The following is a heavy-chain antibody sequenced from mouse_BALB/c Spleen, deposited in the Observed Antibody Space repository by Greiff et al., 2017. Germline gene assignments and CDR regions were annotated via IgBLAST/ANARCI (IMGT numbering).Heavy chain of an antibody. Sequence: VQLQQPGAELVRPGASVKLSCKASGYTFTSYWINWVKQRPGQGLEWIGNIYPSDSYTNYNQKFKDKATLTVDKSSSTAYMQLSSPTSEDSAVYYCTRGNYLYAMDYWGQGTSVTVSS. V-gene: IGHV1-69*02. D-gene: IGHD2-1*01. CDR1: GYTFTSYW. CDR2: IYPSDSYT. CDR3: TRGNYLYAMDY. J-gene: IGHJ4*01.